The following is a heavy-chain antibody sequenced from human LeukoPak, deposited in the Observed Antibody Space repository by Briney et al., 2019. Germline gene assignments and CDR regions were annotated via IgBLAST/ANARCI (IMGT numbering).Heavy chain of an antibody. V-gene: IGHV4-4*02. J-gene: IGHJ4*02. CDR3: TRESGAFSPFGF. D-gene: IGHD1-26*01. Sequence: SETLSLTCAVSGGSILTTNWWSWVRQPPGKGLEWIGEVHLSGASDYNPSLKSRVNMSIDKSKNQLSLELTSVTAADTAIYYCTRESGAFSPFGFWGQGTLVTVSS. CDR2: VHLSGAS. CDR1: GGSILTTNW.